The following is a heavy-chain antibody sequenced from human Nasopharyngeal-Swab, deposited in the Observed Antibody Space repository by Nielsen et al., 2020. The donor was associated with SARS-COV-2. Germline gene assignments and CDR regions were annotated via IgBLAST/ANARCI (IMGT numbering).Heavy chain of an antibody. CDR1: GFTFSSYW. CDR2: IKQDGSEK. Sequence: GGSLRLSCAASGFTFSSYWMSWVRQAPGKGLEWVANIKQDGSEKYYVDSVKGRFTISRDNAKNSLYLQMNSPRAEDTALYYCAKDGIDERFDYWGQGTLVTVSS. V-gene: IGHV3-7*03. J-gene: IGHJ4*02. D-gene: IGHD1-1*01. CDR3: AKDGIDERFDY.